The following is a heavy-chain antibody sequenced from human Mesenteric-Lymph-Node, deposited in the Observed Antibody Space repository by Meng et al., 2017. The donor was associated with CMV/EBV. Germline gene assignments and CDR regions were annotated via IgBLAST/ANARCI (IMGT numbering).Heavy chain of an antibody. CDR2: INHSGST. J-gene: IGHJ4*02. V-gene: IGHV4-34*01. CDR3: ARSYLFDY. Sequence: TLSLTCAVYGGSFSGYYWSWIRPPPGKGLEWIGEINHSGSTNYNPSRKSRVTISVDTSKNQFSLKLSSVTAADTAVYYCARSYLFDYWGQGTLVTVSS. CDR1: GGSFSGYY.